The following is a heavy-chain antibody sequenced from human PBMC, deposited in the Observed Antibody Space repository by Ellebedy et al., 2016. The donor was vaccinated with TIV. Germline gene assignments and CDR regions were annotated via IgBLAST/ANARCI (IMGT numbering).Heavy chain of an antibody. CDR3: ARDREPKGRIQLWLLDAFDI. D-gene: IGHD5-18*01. CDR1: GFTFSSYA. V-gene: IGHV3-30-3*01. CDR2: ISYDGSNK. J-gene: IGHJ3*02. Sequence: GESLKISXAASGFTFSSYAMHWVRQAPGKGLEWVAVISYDGSNKYYADSVKGRFTISRDNSKNTLYLQMNSLRAEDTAVYYCARDREPKGRIQLWLLDAFDIWGQGTMVTVSS.